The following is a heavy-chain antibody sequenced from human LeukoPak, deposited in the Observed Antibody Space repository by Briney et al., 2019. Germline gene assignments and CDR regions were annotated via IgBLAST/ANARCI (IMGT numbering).Heavy chain of an antibody. CDR2: TYYRSKWYN. CDR3: ARDGAGYSSSWPSTYYYYGMDV. Sequence: SPTLSLTCAISGDSVSSNSAAWNWIRQSPSRGLQWLGRTYYRSKWYNDYAVSVKSRITINPDTSKNQFSLQLNSVTPEDTAVYYCARDGAGYSSSWPSTYYYYGMDVWGQGTTVTVSS. J-gene: IGHJ6*02. D-gene: IGHD6-13*01. V-gene: IGHV6-1*01. CDR1: GDSVSSNSAA.